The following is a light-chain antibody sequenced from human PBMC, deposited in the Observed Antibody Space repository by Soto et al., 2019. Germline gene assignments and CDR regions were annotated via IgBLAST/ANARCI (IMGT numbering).Light chain of an antibody. CDR3: QQYNRYTWT. V-gene: IGKV1-5*03. CDR2: KAS. CDR1: QTIYRW. J-gene: IGKJ1*01. Sequence: DIQMTQSPSTLSASIGDRVTITCRASQTIYRWLAWYQQKPGQAPNLLIYKASNLPSGVPSRFSGSGSGTEFTITSSGLQPDDAAIYYCQQYNRYTWTFGQGTKVEIK.